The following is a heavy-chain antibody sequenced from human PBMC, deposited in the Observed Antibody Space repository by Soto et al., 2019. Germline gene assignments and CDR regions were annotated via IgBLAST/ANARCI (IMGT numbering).Heavy chain of an antibody. J-gene: IGHJ3*01. Sequence: EVQLVESGGGLVQPGGSLRVSCVASGFTFSSYALNWVRQAPVKGLEWVSYISVGGGSIFYADSVKGRFTISRGDATNSLYLQMNSLRDEDTAVYYCVRDHRWAFDFWGQGTMVTVSS. CDR1: GFTFSSYA. CDR2: ISVGGGSI. V-gene: IGHV3-48*02. D-gene: IGHD2-15*01. CDR3: VRDHRWAFDF.